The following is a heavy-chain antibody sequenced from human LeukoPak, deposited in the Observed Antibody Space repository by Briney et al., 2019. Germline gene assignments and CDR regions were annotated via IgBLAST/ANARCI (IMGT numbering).Heavy chain of an antibody. D-gene: IGHD6-25*01. CDR1: GYTFTSYG. V-gene: IGHV1-18*01. CDR2: ISPYNGNT. CDR3: ARGLAAVDY. Sequence: ASVKVSCKASGYTFTSYGISWVRQAPGQGLEWMGWISPYNGNTKSAQKLQGRVTLTTDTSTSTAYMDLWSLRSDDAAMYYCARGLAAVDYWGQGTLVTVSS. J-gene: IGHJ4*02.